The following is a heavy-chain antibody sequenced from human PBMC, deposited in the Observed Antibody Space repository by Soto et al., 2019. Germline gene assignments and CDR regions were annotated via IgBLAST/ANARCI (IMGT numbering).Heavy chain of an antibody. CDR2: MNAKSGDT. J-gene: IGHJ6*02. CDR3: ARGNPFNYAGFDV. CDR1: GYTFSDFD. Sequence: QAHLEQSGAEVKRPGASVKVSCKASGYTFSDFDINWLRQASGQGPEWMGWMNAKSGDTFFAQRFQGKLSMTWDTSLSTAYMEVGSLTSDDTAMYYCARGNPFNYAGFDVWGQGTTVAVSS. D-gene: IGHD3-16*01. V-gene: IGHV1-8*01.